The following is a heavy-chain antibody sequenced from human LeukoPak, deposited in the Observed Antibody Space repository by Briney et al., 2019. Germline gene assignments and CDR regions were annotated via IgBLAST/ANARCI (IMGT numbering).Heavy chain of an antibody. D-gene: IGHD2-15*01. V-gene: IGHV3-30*04. CDR1: GCTFSSYA. J-gene: IGHJ3*02. Sequence: PGRSLRLSCAASGCTFSSYAMHWVRQAPGKGLEWLTVISYDGRRKYYADSVKGRFTISRDNSKNTLSLQVDSLRPEDTAVYFCARERAATDAFDIWGQGTLVIVSS. CDR3: ARERAATDAFDI. CDR2: ISYDGRRK.